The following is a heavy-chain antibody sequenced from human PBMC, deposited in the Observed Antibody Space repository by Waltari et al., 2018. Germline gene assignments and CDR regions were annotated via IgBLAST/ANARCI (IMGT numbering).Heavy chain of an antibody. V-gene: IGHV4-4*02. CDR3: ARDRGRGLYLDS. Sequence: QVQLQESGPGLVKPSGTLSLTCGVSGASMSGNYWWSWVRQPPGKGLEWIGQVHRRGRTNYNPPLESRVTVSIDTFNSQFSLEVTSATAADTALYFCARDRGRGLYLDSWGRGILVTVSP. CDR1: GASMSGNYW. D-gene: IGHD2-15*01. CDR2: VHRRGRT. J-gene: IGHJ4*02.